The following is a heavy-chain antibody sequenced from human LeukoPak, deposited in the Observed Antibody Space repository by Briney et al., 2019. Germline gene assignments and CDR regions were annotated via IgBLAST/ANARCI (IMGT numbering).Heavy chain of an antibody. J-gene: IGHJ4*02. CDR2: ISSSSSYI. CDR3: ARFSTSFDY. Sequence: GESLRLSCAASGFTFSSYSMTWVRQAPGKGLEWVSSISSSSSYIYYADSVKGRFTISRDNAKNSLYLQMNSLRAEDTAVYYCARFSTSFDYWGQGTLVTVSS. V-gene: IGHV3-21*01. CDR1: GFTFSSYS. D-gene: IGHD2-2*01.